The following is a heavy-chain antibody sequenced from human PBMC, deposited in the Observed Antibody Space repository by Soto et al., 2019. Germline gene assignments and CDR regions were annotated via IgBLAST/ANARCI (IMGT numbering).Heavy chain of an antibody. Sequence: EVQLVESGGGLVQPGGSLKLSCAASGFTFSGSAMHWVRQASGKGLEWVGRIRSKATNYGTAYGASVKGRFPISRDDSQNTAYLQMNSLETEDTAVYYCSRQASDFWSGKPQYYMDVWGKGTTVTVSS. CDR3: SRQASDFWSGKPQYYMDV. CDR2: IRSKATNYGT. V-gene: IGHV3-73*01. J-gene: IGHJ6*03. D-gene: IGHD3-3*01. CDR1: GFTFSGSA.